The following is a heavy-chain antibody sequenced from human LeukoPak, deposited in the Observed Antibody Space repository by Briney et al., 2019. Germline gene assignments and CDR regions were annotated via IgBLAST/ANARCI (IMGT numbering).Heavy chain of an antibody. Sequence: GASVKVSCKASGYTFTGYYIHWVRQAPGQGLEWMGWINPNSGGTNYAQKFQGRVTMTRDTSISTAYMDLTRLRPDDTAVYYCARDTHDYGNYWGQGTLVTVSS. V-gene: IGHV1-2*02. CDR2: INPNSGGT. D-gene: IGHD4-17*01. CDR3: ARDTHDYGNY. J-gene: IGHJ4*02. CDR1: GYTFTGYY.